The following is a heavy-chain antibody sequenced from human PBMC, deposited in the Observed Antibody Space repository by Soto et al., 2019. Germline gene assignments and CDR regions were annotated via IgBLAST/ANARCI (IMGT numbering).Heavy chain of an antibody. CDR3: ARLPAGGYYYYGMDV. Sequence: SETLSLTCAVYGGSFSGYYWRWIRQPPGKGLEWIGEINHSGSTNYNPSLKSRVTISVDTSKNQFSLKLSSVTAADTAVYYCARLPAGGYYYYGMDVSGQGTTVTVSS. D-gene: IGHD6-19*01. V-gene: IGHV4-34*01. CDR2: INHSGST. J-gene: IGHJ6*02. CDR1: GGSFSGYY.